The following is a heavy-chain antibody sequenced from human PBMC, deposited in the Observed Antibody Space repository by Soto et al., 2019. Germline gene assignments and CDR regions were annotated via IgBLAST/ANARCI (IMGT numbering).Heavy chain of an antibody. CDR2: ITHSGST. D-gene: IGHD3-10*01. J-gene: IGHJ6*02. Sequence: SETLCLTCAVYGGSFSGYYWSWLRQPPGKWLEWMGEITHSGSTNYNPSLKRRVTISLDTSKNQFSLKLSSVTAADTAVYYCARGSPHSGSGSYYNAYYSYRMDVWGQGPTVTVS. CDR3: ARGSPHSGSGSYYNAYYSYRMDV. V-gene: IGHV4-34*01. CDR1: GGSFSGYY.